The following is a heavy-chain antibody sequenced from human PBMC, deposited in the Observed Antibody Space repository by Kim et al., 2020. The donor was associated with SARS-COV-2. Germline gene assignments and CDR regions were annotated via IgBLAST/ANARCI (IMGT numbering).Heavy chain of an antibody. V-gene: IGHV7-4-1*02. CDR1: GYTFTSYA. CDR2: INTNTGNP. CDR3: ARRTSGSIAALSLDWYFDL. D-gene: IGHD6-6*01. J-gene: IGHJ2*01. Sequence: ASVKVSCKASGYTFTSYAMNWVRQAPGQGLEWMGWINTNTGNPTYAQGFTGRFVFSLDTSVSTAYLQISSLKAEDTAVYYCARRTSGSIAALSLDWYFDLWGRGTLVTVSS.